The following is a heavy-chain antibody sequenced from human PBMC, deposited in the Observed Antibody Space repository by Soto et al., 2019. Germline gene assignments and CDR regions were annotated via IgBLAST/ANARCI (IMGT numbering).Heavy chain of an antibody. CDR2: INHSGST. V-gene: IGHV4-34*01. CDR3: ARGRGYSYGAIFDY. D-gene: IGHD5-18*01. Sequence: ASETLSLTCAVYGGSFSGYYWSWIRQPPGKGLEWIGEINHSGSTNYNPSLKSRVTISVDTSKNQFSLKLSSVTAADTAVYYCARGRGYSYGAIFDYWGQGTLVTVS. J-gene: IGHJ4*02. CDR1: GGSFSGYY.